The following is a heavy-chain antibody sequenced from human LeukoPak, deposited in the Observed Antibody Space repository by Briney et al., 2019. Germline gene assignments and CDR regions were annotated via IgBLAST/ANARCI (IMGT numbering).Heavy chain of an antibody. J-gene: IGHJ4*02. D-gene: IGHD3-22*01. CDR3: AKDIVVVPEDY. Sequence: GGSLRLSCAASGFMFSDYAMSWVRQAPGKGLEWVSSISASSGNTYYADSVKGRFTISRDNSKNTLYLQMNSLRAEDTAIYYCAKDIVVVPEDYWGQGTLVIVSS. CDR1: GFMFSDYA. CDR2: ISASSGNT. V-gene: IGHV3-23*01.